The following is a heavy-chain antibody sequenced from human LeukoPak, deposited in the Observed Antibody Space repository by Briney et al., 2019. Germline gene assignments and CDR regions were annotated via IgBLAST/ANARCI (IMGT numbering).Heavy chain of an antibody. V-gene: IGHV4-34*01. CDR1: GGSFSGYY. D-gene: IGHD5-18*01. CDR3: ARGGIQYPFDY. Sequence: SETLSLTCAVYGGSFSGYYWSWIRQPPGKGLEWIGEINHSGSTNYNPSLKSRVTISVDTSKNQFSLKLSSVTAADTAVYYCARGGIQYPFDYWGQGTLVTVSS. CDR2: INHSGST. J-gene: IGHJ4*02.